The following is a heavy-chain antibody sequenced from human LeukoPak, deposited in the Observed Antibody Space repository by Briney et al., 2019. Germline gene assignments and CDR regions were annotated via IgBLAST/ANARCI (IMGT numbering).Heavy chain of an antibody. D-gene: IGHD3-3*01. CDR2: ISSSSSTI. CDR3: ARDLITIFGVVEGI. CDR1: GFTSSSYS. J-gene: IGHJ4*02. Sequence: GGSLRLSCAASGFTSSSYSMNWVRQAPGKGLGWVSYISSSSSTIYYADSVKGRFAISRDNAKNSLYLQMNSLRAEDTAVYYCARDLITIFGVVEGIWGQGTLVTVSS. V-gene: IGHV3-48*01.